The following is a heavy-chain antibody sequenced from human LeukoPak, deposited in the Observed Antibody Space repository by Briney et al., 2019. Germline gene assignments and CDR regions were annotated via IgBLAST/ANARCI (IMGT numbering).Heavy chain of an antibody. Sequence: QPGGSLRLSCAASGFTFSSYAIHWVRQAPGKGLEWVAVISYDGGNKYYADSVKGRFTISRDNSKNTLYLQMNSLRAEDTAVYYCAKNRGDYDPEYFQHWGQGTLVTVSS. CDR1: GFTFSSYA. V-gene: IGHV3-30-3*02. CDR3: AKNRGDYDPEYFQH. CDR2: ISYDGGNK. D-gene: IGHD4-17*01. J-gene: IGHJ1*01.